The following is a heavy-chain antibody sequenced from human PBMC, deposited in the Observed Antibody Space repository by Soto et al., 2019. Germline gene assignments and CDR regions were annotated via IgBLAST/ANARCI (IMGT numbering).Heavy chain of an antibody. V-gene: IGHV1-69*13. CDR1: GGTFSSYA. CDR2: IIPIFGTA. D-gene: IGHD4-17*01. Sequence: GASVKVSCKASGGTFSSYATSWVRQAPGQGLEWMGGIIPIFGTANYAQKFQGRVTITADESTSTAYMELSSLRSEDTAVYYCARGAPADYGDYVGSYYYYYGMDVWGQRTTVTVSS. CDR3: ARGAPADYGDYVGSYYYYYGMDV. J-gene: IGHJ6*02.